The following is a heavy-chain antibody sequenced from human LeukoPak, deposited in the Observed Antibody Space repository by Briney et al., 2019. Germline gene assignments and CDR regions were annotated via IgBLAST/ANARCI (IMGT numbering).Heavy chain of an antibody. J-gene: IGHJ5*02. Sequence: SETLSLTCTVSGGSISSGGYYWSWIRQPPGKGLEWIGYIYYSGSTNYNPSLKSRVTISVDTPKNQFSLKLSSVTAADTAVYYCARGYDFWSGYYTFWFDPWGQGTLVPVSS. CDR3: ARGYDFWSGYYTFWFDP. CDR1: GGSISSGGYY. V-gene: IGHV4-61*08. D-gene: IGHD3-3*01. CDR2: IYYSGST.